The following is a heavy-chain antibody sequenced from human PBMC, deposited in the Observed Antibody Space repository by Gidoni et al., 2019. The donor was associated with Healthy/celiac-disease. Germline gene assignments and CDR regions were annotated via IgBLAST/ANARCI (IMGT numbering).Heavy chain of an antibody. V-gene: IGHV4-30-4*01. CDR1: GGSISSGDYY. CDR2: IYYSGST. CDR3: ARTYYYDSSDYNYYYYYYMDV. D-gene: IGHD3-22*01. Sequence: QVQLQESGPGLVKPSQTLSLTCTVSGGSISSGDYYWRWLRQPPGKGLEWIGYIYYSGSTFYNPSLKSRLTISVDTSKNQFSLKVTSVTAADTAVYYCARTYYYDSSDYNYYYYYYMDVWGKGTTVTVSS. J-gene: IGHJ6*03.